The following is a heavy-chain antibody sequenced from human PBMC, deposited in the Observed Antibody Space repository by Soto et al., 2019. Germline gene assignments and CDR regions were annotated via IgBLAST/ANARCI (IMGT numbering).Heavy chain of an antibody. Sequence: GGSLRLSCAASGFTFSSYSMSWVRQAPGKGLEWVSAISGSGGSTYYADSVKGRFTISRDNSKNTLYLQMNSLRAEDTAVYYCAKDQIVVVVAPTFDYWGQGTLVPVSS. CDR2: ISGSGGST. V-gene: IGHV3-23*01. CDR1: GFTFSSYS. J-gene: IGHJ4*02. CDR3: AKDQIVVVVAPTFDY. D-gene: IGHD2-15*01.